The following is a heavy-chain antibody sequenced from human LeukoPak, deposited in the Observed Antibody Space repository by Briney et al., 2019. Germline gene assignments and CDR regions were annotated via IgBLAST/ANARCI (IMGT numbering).Heavy chain of an antibody. J-gene: IGHJ5*02. D-gene: IGHD1-26*01. Sequence: ASVKVSCKASGYTFTGYYMHWVRQAPGQGLEWMGWINPNSGGTNYAQKLQGRVTMPRDTSISTAYMELSRLRSDDTAVYYCAREWELPYCWFDPWGQGTLVTVSS. CDR3: AREWELPYCWFDP. CDR1: GYTFTGYY. CDR2: INPNSGGT. V-gene: IGHV1-2*02.